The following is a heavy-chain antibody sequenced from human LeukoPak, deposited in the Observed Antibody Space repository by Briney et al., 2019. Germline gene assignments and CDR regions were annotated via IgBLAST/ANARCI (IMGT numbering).Heavy chain of an antibody. J-gene: IGHJ4*02. CDR2: IYSGGRT. V-gene: IGHV4-59*01. CDR1: GGSIRGYY. D-gene: IGHD3-10*01. Sequence: PSETLSLTCTVSGGSIRGYYWSWIRQSPGTGLEYIGYIYSGGRTYYNPSLKSRVTISVDTSKNQFSLKLSSVTAADTAVYYCARGVRGLKRMLDYWGQGTLVTVSS. CDR3: ARGVRGLKRMLDY.